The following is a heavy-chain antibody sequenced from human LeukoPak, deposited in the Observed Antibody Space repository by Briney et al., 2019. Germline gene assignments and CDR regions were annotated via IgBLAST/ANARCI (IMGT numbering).Heavy chain of an antibody. Sequence: SETLSLTCAVYGGSFSGYYWSWIRQPPGKGLEWIGEINHSGSTNYNPSLKSRVTISVDTSKKQFSLKLSPVTAADTDVYYCARHGAYYDFWSGYYKSENKNWFDPWGQGTLVTVSS. V-gene: IGHV4-34*01. CDR3: ARHGAYYDFWSGYYKSENKNWFDP. CDR1: GGSFSGYY. D-gene: IGHD3-3*01. CDR2: INHSGST. J-gene: IGHJ5*02.